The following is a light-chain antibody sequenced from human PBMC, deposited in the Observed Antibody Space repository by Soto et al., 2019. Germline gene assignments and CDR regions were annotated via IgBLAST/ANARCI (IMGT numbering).Light chain of an antibody. Sequence: SVLTQPASVSGSPGQSITISCTGTSSDVGTYNLVSWYQQHPGKAPKLMIYEGSKRPSGVSNRLSGSKSGNTASLTISGLQAEDEADYYCCSYAGSRTLVFGGGTKLTVL. CDR3: CSYAGSRTLV. V-gene: IGLV2-23*01. CDR2: EGS. J-gene: IGLJ2*01. CDR1: SSDVGTYNL.